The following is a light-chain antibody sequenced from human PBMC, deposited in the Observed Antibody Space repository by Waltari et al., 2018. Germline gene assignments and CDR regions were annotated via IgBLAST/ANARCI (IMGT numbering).Light chain of an antibody. Sequence: EVVLTQSPGTLSLSPGERATLSCRARQSVSRTLAWYQQKPGQAPRLLIYDASSRATGIPDRFSGGGSGTDFSLTISRLEPEDFAVYYCQKYGSLPATFGQGTKVEIK. V-gene: IGKV3-20*01. CDR3: QKYGSLPAT. J-gene: IGKJ1*01. CDR1: QSVSRT. CDR2: DAS.